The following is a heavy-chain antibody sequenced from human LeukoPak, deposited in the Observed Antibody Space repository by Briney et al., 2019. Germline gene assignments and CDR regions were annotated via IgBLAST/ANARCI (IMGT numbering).Heavy chain of an antibody. J-gene: IGHJ4*02. D-gene: IGHD3-22*01. CDR2: MNQDGSEK. CDR3: ARDRALYDSRRGYYYTEDDY. CDR1: GFTFSSYW. V-gene: IGHV3-7*01. Sequence: GGSLRLSCAASGFTFSSYWMSWVRQAPGKGLEWVANMNQDGSEKYYLDSVKGRFTISRDNAKSSLYLQMNSLRADDAAVYYCARDRALYDSRRGYYYTEDDYWGQGTLVTVSS.